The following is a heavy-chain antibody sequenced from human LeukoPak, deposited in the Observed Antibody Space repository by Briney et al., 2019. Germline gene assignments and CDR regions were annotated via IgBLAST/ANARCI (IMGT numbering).Heavy chain of an antibody. Sequence: SETLSLTCTVSGGSISSSSYYWSWIRQPPGKGLEWIGEINHSGSTNYNPSLKSRVTISVDTSKNQFSLKLSSVTAADTAVYYCARYVWGSYRLGVNWFDPWGQGTLVTVSS. J-gene: IGHJ5*02. V-gene: IGHV4-39*07. CDR2: INHSGST. D-gene: IGHD3-16*02. CDR1: GGSISSSSYY. CDR3: ARYVWGSYRLGVNWFDP.